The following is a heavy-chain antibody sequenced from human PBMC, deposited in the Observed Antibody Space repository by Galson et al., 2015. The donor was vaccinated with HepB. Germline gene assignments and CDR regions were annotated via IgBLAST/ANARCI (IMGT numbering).Heavy chain of an antibody. CDR2: VDSRGDAI. V-gene: IGHV3-11*01. J-gene: IGHJ4*02. CDR3: AGSTGWYRVLDY. D-gene: IGHD6-19*01. Sequence: SLRLSCAASGLWFSYYYMTWGRQAPGKGLEWISYVDSRGDAIYYADSVKGRFAISRDHAENSLYLQINSLSAEDTAVYYCAGSTGWYRVLDYWGRGTLVTVSS. CDR1: GLWFSYYY.